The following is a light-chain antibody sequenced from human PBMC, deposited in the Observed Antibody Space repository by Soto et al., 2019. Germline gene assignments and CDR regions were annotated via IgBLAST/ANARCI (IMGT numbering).Light chain of an antibody. CDR2: TAS. Sequence: DIQMTQSPSSVSASVGDIITITGRASQDIGGRLAWYQQRSGRAPRLLIHTASSLHSGVPPRFSGSGSGSDFTLTISTLQPEDLATYSCQQSFSTPYTFGQGTKVDIK. CDR1: QDIGGR. J-gene: IGKJ2*01. CDR3: QQSFSTPYT. V-gene: IGKV1-12*01.